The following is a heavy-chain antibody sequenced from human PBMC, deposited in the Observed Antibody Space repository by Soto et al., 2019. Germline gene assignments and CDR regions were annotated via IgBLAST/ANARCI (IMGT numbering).Heavy chain of an antibody. CDR1: CGSISSYY. D-gene: IGHD3-10*01. Sequence: TSETLSLTCTVSCGSISSYYWSWIRQPPGKGLEWIGYIYYSGSTNYNPSLKSRVTISVDTSKNQFSLKLSSVTAADTAVYYCARHTNYYGSGSYSLLYYYGMDDWGQGTTVTVSS. J-gene: IGHJ6*02. V-gene: IGHV4-59*08. CDR3: ARHTNYYGSGSYSLLYYYGMDD. CDR2: IYYSGST.